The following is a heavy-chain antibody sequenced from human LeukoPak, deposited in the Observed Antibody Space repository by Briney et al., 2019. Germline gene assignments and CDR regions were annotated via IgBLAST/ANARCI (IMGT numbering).Heavy chain of an antibody. CDR1: GFSISSYY. CDR2: IYYSGST. CDR3: ARATYSSGWGTSDY. J-gene: IGHJ4*02. V-gene: IGHV4-59*01. Sequence: SETLSLTCTASGFSISSYYLSWMRQPPGKGLEWIGYIYYSGSTNYNPSLQSRVTISVDTSKNQFSLKLSSVTAADTAVYYCARATYSSGWGTSDYWGQGTLVTVSS. D-gene: IGHD6-19*01.